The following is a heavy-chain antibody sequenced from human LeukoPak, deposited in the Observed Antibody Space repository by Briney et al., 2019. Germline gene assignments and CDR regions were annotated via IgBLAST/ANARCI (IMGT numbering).Heavy chain of an antibody. V-gene: IGHV3-23*01. CDR1: VFTVSSYA. CDR3: AQDLGYCSTTSCLP. Sequence: GRSLRLSCAVSVFTVSSYAMNWGRQAPRKGLECVSSISGSGGSTYYAESVECRFTISRHNSKKTLYLQMNSLGAEDTAIFYCAQDLGYCSTTSCLPWGEGTLVTVSS. CDR2: ISGSGGST. J-gene: IGHJ5*02. D-gene: IGHD2-2*01.